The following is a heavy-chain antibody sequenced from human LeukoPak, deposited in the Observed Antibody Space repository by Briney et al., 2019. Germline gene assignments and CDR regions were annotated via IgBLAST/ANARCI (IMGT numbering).Heavy chain of an antibody. CDR2: MNPNSGNT. CDR1: GYTFTSYD. Sequence: ASVKVSCKASGYTFTSYDINWVRQATGQGLEWMGWMNPNSGNTGYAQKFQGRVTITRNTSISTAYMELSSLRSEDTAVYYCARSFYGSSWPNFDYWGQGTLVTVSS. V-gene: IGHV1-8*03. CDR3: ARSFYGSSWPNFDY. D-gene: IGHD6-13*01. J-gene: IGHJ4*02.